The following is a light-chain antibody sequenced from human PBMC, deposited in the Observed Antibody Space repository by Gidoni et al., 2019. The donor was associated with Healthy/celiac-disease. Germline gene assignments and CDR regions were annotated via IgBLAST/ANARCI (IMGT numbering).Light chain of an antibody. V-gene: IGKV3-11*01. CDR2: DAS. CDR1: QSVSSY. Sequence: ATLSLDPGERAPLSCRASQSVSSYLAWYQQKPGQAPRLLIYDASNRATGIPARFSGSGSGTDFTLTISSLEPEDFAVYYCQQRSNWPLPFGGGTKVEIK. CDR3: QQRSNWPLP. J-gene: IGKJ4*01.